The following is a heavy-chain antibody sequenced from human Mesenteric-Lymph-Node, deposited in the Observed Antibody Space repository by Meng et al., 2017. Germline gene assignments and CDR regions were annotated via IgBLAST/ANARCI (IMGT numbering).Heavy chain of an antibody. CDR3: ARDSWVTL. D-gene: IGHD3-16*01. CDR2: IYTGGST. J-gene: IGHJ4*02. Sequence: EHLVETGGGLIQPGGSLRISCAASGFTVSSHYMSWVRQAPGKGLEWISIIYTGGSTYYAASVKGRFTISRDSYRNTLYLQMNSLRAEDTAVYYCARDSWVTLWGQGTLVTVSS. V-gene: IGHV3-53*02. CDR1: GFTVSSHY.